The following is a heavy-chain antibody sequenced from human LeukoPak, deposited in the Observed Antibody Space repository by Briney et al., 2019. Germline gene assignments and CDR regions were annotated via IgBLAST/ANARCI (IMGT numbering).Heavy chain of an antibody. CDR3: AGTGTTVGLADY. Sequence: ASVKVSCKASGYTFTSYGISWVRQAPGQGLEWMGWISAYNGNTNYAQKLQGRVTMTTDTSTSTAYMELRSLRSEDTAVYYCAGTGTTVGLADYWGQGTLVTVSS. CDR1: GYTFTSYG. CDR2: ISAYNGNT. D-gene: IGHD1-1*01. J-gene: IGHJ4*02. V-gene: IGHV1-18*01.